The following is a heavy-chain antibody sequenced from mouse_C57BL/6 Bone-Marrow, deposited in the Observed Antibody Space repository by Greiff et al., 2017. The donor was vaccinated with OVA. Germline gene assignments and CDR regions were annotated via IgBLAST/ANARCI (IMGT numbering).Heavy chain of an antibody. CDR3: ARRDTTVVARSDY. J-gene: IGHJ2*01. D-gene: IGHD1-1*01. V-gene: IGHV1-55*01. Sequence: VQLQQPGAELVKPGASVEMSCKASGYTFTSYWITWVKQRPGQGLEWIGDIYPGSGSTNYNEKFKSKATLTVDTSSSTAYMQLSSLTSEDSAVYYCARRDTTVVARSDYWGQGTTLTVSS. CDR2: IYPGSGST. CDR1: GYTFTSYW.